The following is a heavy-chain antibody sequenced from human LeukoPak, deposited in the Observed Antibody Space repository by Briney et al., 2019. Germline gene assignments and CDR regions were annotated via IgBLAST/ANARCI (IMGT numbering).Heavy chain of an antibody. J-gene: IGHJ4*02. CDR2: FSGSGGST. Sequence: PGGSLRLSCAASGFTFSSYAMSWVRQAPGKGLEWVSAFSGSGGSTYYADSVKGRFTISRDNSKNTLYLQMNSLRAEDTAVYYCAKLASYYDFWSGYYFHWGQGTLVTVSS. CDR1: GFTFSSYA. V-gene: IGHV3-23*01. D-gene: IGHD3-3*01. CDR3: AKLASYYDFWSGYYFH.